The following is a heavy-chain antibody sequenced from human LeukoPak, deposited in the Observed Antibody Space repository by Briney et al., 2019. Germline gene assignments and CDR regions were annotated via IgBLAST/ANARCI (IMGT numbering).Heavy chain of an antibody. CDR3: ARAGGSTVSHSDY. CDR2: ISNNGGYT. Sequence: GGSLRLSCAASGFTFSSYAMSWVRQAPGKGLEWVSAISNNGGYTYYADSVQGRFTISRDNSKSTLCLQMNSLRAEDTAVYYCARAGGSTVSHSDYWGQGTLVTVSS. V-gene: IGHV3-23*01. D-gene: IGHD4-17*01. CDR1: GFTFSSYA. J-gene: IGHJ4*02.